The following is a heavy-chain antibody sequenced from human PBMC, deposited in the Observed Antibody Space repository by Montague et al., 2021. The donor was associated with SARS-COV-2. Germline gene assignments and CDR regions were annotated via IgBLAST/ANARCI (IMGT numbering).Heavy chain of an antibody. J-gene: IGHJ6*02. CDR3: LKDMRRSGYDFGYIRNV. D-gene: IGHD5-12*01. Sequence: SLRLSCAASGFTFDDYGMHWVRQAPGKGLEWISGISWNSGSIGYADSVKGRFTISRDNAKNSLYLQMKSLRPEDTALYYCLKDMRRSGYDFGYIRNVWGQGNTVTVSS. V-gene: IGHV3-9*01. CDR1: GFTFDDYG. CDR2: ISWNSGSI.